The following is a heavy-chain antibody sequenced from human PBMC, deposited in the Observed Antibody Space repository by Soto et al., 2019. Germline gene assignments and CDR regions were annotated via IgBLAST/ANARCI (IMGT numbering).Heavy chain of an antibody. CDR3: ASGDYSHFDL. V-gene: IGHV4-59*12. CDR2: IFHSLGA. D-gene: IGHD4-17*01. J-gene: IGHJ4*02. Sequence: PSETLSLTCTVSGGSTTSDYWSWIRQPPGKGLEWLGYIFHSLGAKYNPSLGSRGTISLDTSKNQLSLSLSSVTAADTAVYYCASGDYSHFDLWGQGTLVTVSS. CDR1: GGSTTSDY.